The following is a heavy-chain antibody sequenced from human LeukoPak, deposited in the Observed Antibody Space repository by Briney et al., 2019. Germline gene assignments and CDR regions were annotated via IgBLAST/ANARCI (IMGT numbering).Heavy chain of an antibody. J-gene: IGHJ3*02. CDR3: ARVSGSSEAAFDI. Sequence: GASVKVSCKASGYTFTGYYIHWVRQAPGQGLEWVGWINPNSGDTNSAQKFQGRVTMTRDTSISTAYMELRRLSSDDTAVYFCARVSGSSEAAFDIWGPGTMVTVSS. D-gene: IGHD3-10*01. CDR1: GYTFTGYY. CDR2: INPNSGDT. V-gene: IGHV1-2*02.